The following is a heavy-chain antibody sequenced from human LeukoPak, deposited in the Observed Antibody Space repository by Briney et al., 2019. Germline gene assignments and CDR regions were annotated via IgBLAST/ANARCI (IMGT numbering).Heavy chain of an antibody. CDR2: INHSGST. CDR3: ARAGGYSSGWYKGDNWFDP. D-gene: IGHD6-19*01. Sequence: SETLSLTCAVYGGSFSGYYWSWIRQPPGKGLEGSGEINHSGSTNYNPSLKSRVTISVDTYKNQFSLKLSSVTAADTAVYYCARAGGYSSGWYKGDNWFDPWGQGTLVTVSS. V-gene: IGHV4-34*01. J-gene: IGHJ5*02. CDR1: GGSFSGYY.